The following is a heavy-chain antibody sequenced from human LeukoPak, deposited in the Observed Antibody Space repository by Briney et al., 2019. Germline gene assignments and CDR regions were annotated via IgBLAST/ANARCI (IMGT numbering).Heavy chain of an antibody. J-gene: IGHJ5*02. CDR1: GYTFTGYY. D-gene: IGHD2-2*01. Sequence: ASVEVSCKASGYTFTGYYMHWVRQAPGQGPEWMGWINPNSGGTNYAQKFQGRVTMTRDTSISTAYMELSRLRSDDTAVYYCARIYCSSTSCYNWFDPWGQGTLVTVSS. CDR3: ARIYCSSTSCYNWFDP. V-gene: IGHV1-2*02. CDR2: INPNSGGT.